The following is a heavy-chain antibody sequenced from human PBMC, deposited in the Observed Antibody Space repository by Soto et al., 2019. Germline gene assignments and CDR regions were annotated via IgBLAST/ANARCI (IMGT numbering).Heavy chain of an antibody. D-gene: IGHD6-19*01. Sequence: GESLKISCKGSGYSFTSYWIGWVRQMPGKGLEWMGIIYPGDSDTRYSPSFQGQVTISANKSISTAYLQWSSLKASDTAMYYCARHNIGSGWYGGASTGPLKVYYYGMDVWGQGTTVTVSS. CDR1: GYSFTSYW. CDR3: ARHNIGSGWYGGASTGPLKVYYYGMDV. J-gene: IGHJ6*02. CDR2: IYPGDSDT. V-gene: IGHV5-51*01.